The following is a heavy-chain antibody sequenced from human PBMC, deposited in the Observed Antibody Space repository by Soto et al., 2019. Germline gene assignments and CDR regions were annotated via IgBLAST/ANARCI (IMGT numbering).Heavy chain of an antibody. J-gene: IGHJ6*02. CDR1: GFSLNSNGMC. Sequence: SGPTLVNPTQTLTLTCTFSGFSLNSNGMCVNWIRQPPGKALEWLALIDWDDDKYYRTSLKTRLTISRDTSKNQVVLTMTNMDPVDTATYYCARTSALPLGYPHGMDVWGQGTTVTVSS. CDR3: ARTSALPLGYPHGMDV. CDR2: IDWDDDK. D-gene: IGHD7-27*01. V-gene: IGHV2-70*13.